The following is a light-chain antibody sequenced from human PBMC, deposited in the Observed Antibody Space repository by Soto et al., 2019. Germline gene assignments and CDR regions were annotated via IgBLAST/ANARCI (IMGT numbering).Light chain of an antibody. Sequence: DIQMTQSPSSLSASVGDRVTITCRASQNIHSYLNWYKQTPGKPPELLIFGVSNLESGVPSRFSGSGSGTEFTLTISSLQPDDFATYYCQQYNSYSFGQGTRLEIK. CDR1: QNIHSY. V-gene: IGKV1-5*01. J-gene: IGKJ5*01. CDR2: GVS. CDR3: QQYNSYS.